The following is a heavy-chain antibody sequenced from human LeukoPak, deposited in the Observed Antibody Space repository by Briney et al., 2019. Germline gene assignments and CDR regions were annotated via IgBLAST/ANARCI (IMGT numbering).Heavy chain of an antibody. CDR2: IWYDGSNK. CDR1: GFTFSSYG. D-gene: IGHD2-2*01. Sequence: GGCLRLSCAASGFTFSSYGMHWVRQAPGKGLEWVAVIWYDGSNKYYADSVKGRFTISRDNSKNTLYLQMNSLRAEDTAVYYCAKDAYPYYFDYWGQGTLVTVSS. CDR3: AKDAYPYYFDY. V-gene: IGHV3-33*06. J-gene: IGHJ4*02.